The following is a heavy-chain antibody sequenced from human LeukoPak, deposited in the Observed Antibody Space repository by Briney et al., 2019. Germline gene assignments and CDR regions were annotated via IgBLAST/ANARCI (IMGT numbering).Heavy chain of an antibody. CDR3: ARGAYYYED. V-gene: IGHV3-48*01. CDR1: GFTFSSHS. J-gene: IGHJ4*02. D-gene: IGHD3-22*01. CDR2: ISSGSSTI. Sequence: GGSLRLSCAASGFTFSSHSMNWVRQAPGKGLEWVSYISSGSSTIYYADSVKGRFTISRDNAKNSLYLQMNSLRAEDTAVYYCARGAYYYEDWGQGTLVTVSS.